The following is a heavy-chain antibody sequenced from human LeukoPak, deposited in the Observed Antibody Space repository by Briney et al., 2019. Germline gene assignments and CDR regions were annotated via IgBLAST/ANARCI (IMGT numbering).Heavy chain of an antibody. CDR2: MNPNSGNT. Sequence: ASVKVSCKASGYTFTSYDINWVRQATGQGLEWMGWMNPNSGNTGYAQKFQGRVTITRNTSISTAYMELSSLRSEDTAVYYCAREDCSSTSCYEDGAFDIWGQGTMVTVSS. CDR1: GYTFTSYD. CDR3: AREDCSSTSCYEDGAFDI. D-gene: IGHD2-2*01. V-gene: IGHV1-8*03. J-gene: IGHJ3*02.